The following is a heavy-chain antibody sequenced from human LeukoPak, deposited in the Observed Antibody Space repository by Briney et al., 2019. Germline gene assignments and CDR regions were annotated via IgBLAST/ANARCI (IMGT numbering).Heavy chain of an antibody. D-gene: IGHD3-10*01. V-gene: IGHV3-74*01. CDR1: GFTFTSYW. CDR3: ARVLSYFGSGSYPAY. CDR2: VSPDCRRT. J-gene: IGHJ4*02. Sequence: GGALRLSCAASGFTFTSYWMHGVRQVPGKGLVWIAHVSPDCRRTDYADPGKGRFTVSRDNPNHILSLQMNSLTAADTAVYYCARVLSYFGSGSYPAYWGQGTLVTVSS.